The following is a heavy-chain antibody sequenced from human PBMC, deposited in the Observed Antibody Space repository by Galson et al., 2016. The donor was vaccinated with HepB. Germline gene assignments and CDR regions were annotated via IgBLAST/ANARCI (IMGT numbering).Heavy chain of an antibody. D-gene: IGHD6-19*01. V-gene: IGHV3-21*01. Sequence: SLRLSCAASGFTFSTFTMNWVRQAPGKGLEWVSTISGSSRYIYYANSVKGRFTISRENAKNSLFLQMDSLRPEDTAVYYCARVDGVAADSWGQGILVTVSS. CDR2: ISGSSRYI. CDR3: ARVDGVAADS. CDR1: GFTFSTFT. J-gene: IGHJ4*02.